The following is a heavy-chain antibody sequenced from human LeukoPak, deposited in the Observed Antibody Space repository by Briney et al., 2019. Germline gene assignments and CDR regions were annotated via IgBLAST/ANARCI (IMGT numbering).Heavy chain of an antibody. CDR2: IYYSGST. Sequence: PSETLSLTCTVSGGSISSSNYYWGWIRQAPGKGLEWIGSIYYSGSTYYNPSLMSRVTISVDTSKNQFSLKLSSVTAADTAVYYCARLHTSGYYYTPGFFDYWGQGSLVTVSS. D-gene: IGHD3-22*01. CDR3: ARLHTSGYYYTPGFFDY. V-gene: IGHV4-39*01. CDR1: GGSISSSNYY. J-gene: IGHJ4*02.